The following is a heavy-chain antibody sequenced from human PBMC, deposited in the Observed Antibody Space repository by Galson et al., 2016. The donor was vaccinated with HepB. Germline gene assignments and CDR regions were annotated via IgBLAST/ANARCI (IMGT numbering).Heavy chain of an antibody. CDR1: GFTFTDYW. CDR3: AREKVVGVVATGAFDI. Sequence: SLRLSYAVSGFTFTDYWMSWVRQAPGKGLEWVANIKQDGSEDYFADSVKGRSAISRDNAQKTLYLQMNSLRVDDTAIYYCAREKVVGVVATGAFDIWGQGTLVIVSS. D-gene: IGHD2-15*01. J-gene: IGHJ4*01. CDR2: IKQDGSED. V-gene: IGHV3-7*01.